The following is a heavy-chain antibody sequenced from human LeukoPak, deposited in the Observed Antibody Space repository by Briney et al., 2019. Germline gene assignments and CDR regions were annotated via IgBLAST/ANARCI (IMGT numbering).Heavy chain of an antibody. J-gene: IGHJ4*02. Sequence: PGGSLRLSCAASGFTFSSYSMNWVRQAPGKGLEWVSYISSSSSTIYYADSVKGRFTISRDNAKNSLYLQMNSLRAEDTAVYYCARDRNQLWTTGGDYWGQGTLVTVSS. D-gene: IGHD5-18*01. V-gene: IGHV3-48*04. CDR3: ARDRNQLWTTGGDY. CDR2: ISSSSSTI. CDR1: GFTFSSYS.